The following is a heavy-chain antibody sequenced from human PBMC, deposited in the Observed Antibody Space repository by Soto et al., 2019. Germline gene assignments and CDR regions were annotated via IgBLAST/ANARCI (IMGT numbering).Heavy chain of an antibody. D-gene: IGHD4-17*01. CDR2: IYYSGST. CDR1: GGSISSSSYY. J-gene: IGHJ4*02. Sequence: SETLSLTCTVSGGSISSSSYYWGWIRQPPGKGLEWIGSIYYSGSTYYNPSLKSRVTISVDTSKNQFSLKLNSVTAADTAVYYCARDSLLFSNGDYVRYFDYWGQGTLVTSPQ. CDR3: ARDSLLFSNGDYVRYFDY. V-gene: IGHV4-39*07.